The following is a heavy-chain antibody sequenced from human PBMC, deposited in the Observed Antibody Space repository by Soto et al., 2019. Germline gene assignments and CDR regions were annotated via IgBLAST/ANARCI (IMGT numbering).Heavy chain of an antibody. CDR1: GFTFSTFA. CDR3: AKDASYDSGSHPPDY. D-gene: IGHD3-10*01. Sequence: GSLRLSCAASGFTFSTFAMTWVRQAPGKGLEWVSGISNSGGNTYYADSVKGRFSISRDNSKSTLYLQMNSLRAEDTAVYYCAKDASYDSGSHPPDYWGQGTLVTVSS. V-gene: IGHV3-23*01. CDR2: ISNSGGNT. J-gene: IGHJ4*02.